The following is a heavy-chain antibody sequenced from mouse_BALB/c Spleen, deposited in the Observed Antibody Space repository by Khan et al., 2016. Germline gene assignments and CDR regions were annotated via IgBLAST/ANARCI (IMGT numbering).Heavy chain of an antibody. V-gene: IGHV9-1*02. CDR2: INTYTGEP. CDR1: GYTFTNSG. D-gene: IGHD3-3*01. Sequence: QIQLVQSGPELKKPGETVKISCKASGYTFTNSGMNWVKQAPGKGLKWVGWINTYTGEPTYADDFKGRFAFSLETSASTAYLQIHNLKNEDMTTEYCASGARATTGGYCEVWGAGTTVTVSS. J-gene: IGHJ1*01. CDR3: ASGARATTGGYCEV.